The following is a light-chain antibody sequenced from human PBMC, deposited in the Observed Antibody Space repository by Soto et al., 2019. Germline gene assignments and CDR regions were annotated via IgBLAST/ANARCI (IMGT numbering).Light chain of an antibody. Sequence: QSVLTHPASVSWSPGHSITISCTGTSSDVGAYNHVSWFQQRPGRAPKLMIYEVTHRPSGVSNRFSGSKSDNTASLTISGLQAEDEADYYCSAYTTSIALYVFGPGTKVTVL. V-gene: IGLV2-14*01. CDR3: SAYTTSIALYV. J-gene: IGLJ1*01. CDR2: EVT. CDR1: SSDVGAYNH.